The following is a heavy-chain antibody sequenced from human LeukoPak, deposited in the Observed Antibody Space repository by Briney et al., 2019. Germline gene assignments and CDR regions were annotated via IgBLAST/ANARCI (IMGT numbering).Heavy chain of an antibody. CDR2: IHYSGST. D-gene: IGHD6-25*01. V-gene: IGHV4-59*01. CDR3: AREADYYMDV. CDR1: GGSISSYY. J-gene: IGHJ6*03. Sequence: SETLSLTCTVSGGSISSYYWSWIRQPPGKGLEWIGYIHYSGSTNYNPSLKSRVTISVDTSKNQFSLKLSSVTAADTAVYYRAREADYYMDVWGKGTTVTVSS.